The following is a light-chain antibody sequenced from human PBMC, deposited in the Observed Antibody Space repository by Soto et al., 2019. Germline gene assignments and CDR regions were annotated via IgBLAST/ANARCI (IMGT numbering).Light chain of an antibody. Sequence: AIRMTQSPSSLSASTGDRVTITCRASQGISSYLAWYQQKPGKDPKLLIYAASTLQSGVPSRFSGSGSGTDFTLTISCLQSEDFATYYCQQYYSYPPTFGQGTKVEIQ. V-gene: IGKV1-8*01. CDR1: QGISSY. J-gene: IGKJ1*01. CDR2: AAS. CDR3: QQYYSYPPT.